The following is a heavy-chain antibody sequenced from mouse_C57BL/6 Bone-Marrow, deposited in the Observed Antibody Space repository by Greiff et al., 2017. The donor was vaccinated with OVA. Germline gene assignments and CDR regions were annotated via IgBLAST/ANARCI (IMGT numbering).Heavy chain of an antibody. CDR2: IDPAHGNT. D-gene: IGHD2-4*01. V-gene: IGHV14-3*01. CDR3: ARDDYGPLGD. CDR1: GFNIKNTY. Sequence: EVKLMESVAELVRPGASVKLSCTASGFNIKNTYMHWVQQRPEPGLEWIGRIDPAHGNTKYAPKFQGKAHITADTSSNTAYLQLSILTSEDTAIYYCARDDYGPLGDWGQGTTLTVSS. J-gene: IGHJ2*01.